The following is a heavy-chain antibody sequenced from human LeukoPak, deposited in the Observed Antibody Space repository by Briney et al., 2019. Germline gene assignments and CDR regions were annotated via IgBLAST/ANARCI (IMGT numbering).Heavy chain of an antibody. CDR1: GYTFTSYG. Sequence: SVKVSCKASGYTFTSYGISWVRQAPGQGLEWMGWIIPILGIANYAQKFQGRVTITADKSTSTAYMELSSLRSEDTAVYYCAEHNYGDYDVFDYWGQGTLVTVSS. V-gene: IGHV1-69*10. CDR3: AEHNYGDYDVFDY. D-gene: IGHD4-17*01. J-gene: IGHJ4*02. CDR2: IIPILGIA.